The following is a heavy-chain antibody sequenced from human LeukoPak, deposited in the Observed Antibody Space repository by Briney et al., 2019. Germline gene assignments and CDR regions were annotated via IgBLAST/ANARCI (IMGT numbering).Heavy chain of an antibody. D-gene: IGHD3-16*01. J-gene: IGHJ4*02. Sequence: GGSLRLSCAASGFTVSSSYMSWVRQAPGKGLEWVSVIYSGGSTYYADSVKGRFTISRDNSKNTLYLQMNNLRAEDTAVYYCARDRGGNYFDYWGQGTLVTVSS. CDR3: ARDRGGNYFDY. CDR1: GFTVSSSY. V-gene: IGHV3-53*01. CDR2: IYSGGST.